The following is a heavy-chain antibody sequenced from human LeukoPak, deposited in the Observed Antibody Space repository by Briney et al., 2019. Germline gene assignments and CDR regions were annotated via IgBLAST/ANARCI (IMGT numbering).Heavy chain of an antibody. CDR2: IYYSGST. CDR3: ARGCCSSTSSTDTKLNWFDP. Sequence: SETLSLTCTVSGGSISSYYWSWIRQPPGKGLEWIGYIYYSGSTNYNPSLKSRVTISVDTSKNQFSLKLSSVTAADTAVYYCARGCCSSTSSTDTKLNWFDPWGQGTLVTVSS. D-gene: IGHD2-2*01. V-gene: IGHV4-59*12. CDR1: GGSISSYY. J-gene: IGHJ5*02.